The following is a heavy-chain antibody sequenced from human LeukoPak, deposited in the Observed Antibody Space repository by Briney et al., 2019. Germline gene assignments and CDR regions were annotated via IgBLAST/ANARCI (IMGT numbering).Heavy chain of an antibody. V-gene: IGHV5-51*01. CDR2: IYPGDSDT. J-gene: IGHJ4*02. CDR3: ARQGYSYGKYYFDY. D-gene: IGHD5-18*01. CDR1: GYSLTSYW. Sequence: PGESLKISCKGSGYSLTSYWIGWVLQMPGKSLECMGIIYPGDSDTRYSPSFQGQVTISADKSISTAYLQWSSLKASDTAMYYCARQGYSYGKYYFDYWGQGTLVTVSS.